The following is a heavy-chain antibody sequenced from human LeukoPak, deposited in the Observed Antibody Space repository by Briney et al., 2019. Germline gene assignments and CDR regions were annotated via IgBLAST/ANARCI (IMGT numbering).Heavy chain of an antibody. Sequence: SETLSLTCTVSGGSISSYYWSWIRQPAGKGLEWIGRIYTSGSTNYNPSLKSRVTMSVDTSKNQFSLKLSSVTAADTAVYYCARDGDRTTYNYYYYYYMDVWGKGTTVTISS. CDR1: GGSISSYY. V-gene: IGHV4-4*07. CDR2: IYTSGST. J-gene: IGHJ6*03. D-gene: IGHD1-1*01. CDR3: ARDGDRTTYNYYYYYYMDV.